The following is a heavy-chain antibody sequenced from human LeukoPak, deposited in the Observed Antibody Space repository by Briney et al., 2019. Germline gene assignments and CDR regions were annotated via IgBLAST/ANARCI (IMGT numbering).Heavy chain of an antibody. J-gene: IGHJ5*02. V-gene: IGHV4-39*01. Sequence: PSETLSLTCIVSGGSLNSPNYYWGWIRQPPGKGPEWIGTIYYTGTTYYNPSLKSRLTISVDTSKNQFSLKLTSVTAADTAVYYCARHDYYGSLNWFDPWGQGTLITVSS. D-gene: IGHD3-10*01. CDR1: GGSLNSPNYY. CDR3: ARHDYYGSLNWFDP. CDR2: IYYTGTT.